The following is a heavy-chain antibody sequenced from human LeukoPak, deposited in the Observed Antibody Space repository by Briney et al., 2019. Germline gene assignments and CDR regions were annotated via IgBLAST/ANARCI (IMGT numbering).Heavy chain of an antibody. CDR1: AGFISSSSYY. Sequence: SETLSLTCTVSAGFISSSSYYRGWIRQPPGKGLEWIGSIYYSGSTYYNPSLKSRVTISVDTSKNQFSLKLSSVTAADTAVYDCARRGRWLQSPWFDYWGQGTLVTVSS. CDR3: ARRGRWLQSPWFDY. V-gene: IGHV4-39*07. CDR2: IYYSGST. D-gene: IGHD5-24*01. J-gene: IGHJ4*02.